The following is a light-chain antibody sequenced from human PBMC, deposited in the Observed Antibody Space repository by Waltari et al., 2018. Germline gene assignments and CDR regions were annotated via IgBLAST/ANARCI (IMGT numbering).Light chain of an antibody. V-gene: IGKV2-28*01. CDR2: FGS. CDR1: QSLLDRNGYNL. CDR3: MQALQTPWT. Sequence: EIVVTQSPLSLPVTPGEPASISCRSSQSLLDRNGYNLLDWYLQKPGQSPQLLIYFGSNRASGVPDRFSDSVSGRDCTLKISRVEAEDVGVYYCMQALQTPWTFGQGTKVEIK. J-gene: IGKJ1*01.